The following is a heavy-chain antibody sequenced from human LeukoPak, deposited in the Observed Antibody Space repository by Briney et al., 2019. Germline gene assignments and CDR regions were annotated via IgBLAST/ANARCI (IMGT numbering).Heavy chain of an antibody. CDR1: GGTFSSYA. V-gene: IGHV1-69*01. Sequence: VASVKVSCKASGGTFSSYAISWVRQAPGQGLEWMGGIIPIFGTANYAQKFQGRVTITADESTSTAYMELSSLRSEDTAVYYCARQSTVYGDAFDIWGQGTMVTVSS. CDR3: ARQSTVYGDAFDI. D-gene: IGHD5/OR15-5a*01. J-gene: IGHJ3*02. CDR2: IIPIFGTA.